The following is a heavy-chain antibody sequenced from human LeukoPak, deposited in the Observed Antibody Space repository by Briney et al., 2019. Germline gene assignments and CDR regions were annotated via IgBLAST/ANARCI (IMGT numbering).Heavy chain of an antibody. CDR2: ISSNGGST. D-gene: IGHD1-14*01. V-gene: IGHV3-64*02. Sequence: GGSLRLTCAASGFTFSSYAMHWVRQAPGKGLEYVSAISSNGGSTYYADSVKGRFTISRDNSKNTLYLQMGSLRAEDMAVYYCARSVFRYGSYYFDYWGQGTLVTVSS. CDR3: ARSVFRYGSYYFDY. CDR1: GFTFSSYA. J-gene: IGHJ4*02.